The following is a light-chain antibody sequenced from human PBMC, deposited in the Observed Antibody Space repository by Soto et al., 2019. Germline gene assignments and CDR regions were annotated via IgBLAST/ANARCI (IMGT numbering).Light chain of an antibody. CDR1: QSVSSY. CDR3: QQRSNWPIT. Sequence: TVLTQSPATLSLSPGERATLSWRASQSVSSYLAWYQQRPGQAPRLLIYDASNRATGIPARFSGSGSGTDFTLTISRIETEDFAVYYCQQRSNWPITFGQGTRLEIK. CDR2: DAS. J-gene: IGKJ5*01. V-gene: IGKV3-11*01.